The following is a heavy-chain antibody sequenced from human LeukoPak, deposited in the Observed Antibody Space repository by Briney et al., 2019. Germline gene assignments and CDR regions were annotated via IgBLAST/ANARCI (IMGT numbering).Heavy chain of an antibody. D-gene: IGHD7-27*01. Sequence: PGGSLRLSCAASGFSFSDSWMSWVRQALGKGPEWVANIKEDESQEHYADSVKGRFTVSRDNAKNSLFLQMNSLRVEDTAVYYCATYKNWVAGDVWGQGTTVPVSS. CDR2: IKEDESQE. V-gene: IGHV3-7*01. J-gene: IGHJ6*02. CDR1: GFSFSDSW. CDR3: ATYKNWVAGDV.